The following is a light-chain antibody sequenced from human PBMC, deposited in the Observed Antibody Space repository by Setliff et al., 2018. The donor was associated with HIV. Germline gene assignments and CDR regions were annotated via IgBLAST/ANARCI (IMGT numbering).Light chain of an antibody. J-gene: IGLJ6*01. Sequence: QAVVTQEPSLTVSPGGRVTLTCGSSTGAVTTDHYPFWFQQKPGQAPRTLIHNTVNKYSWTPARFSGSLLGGKAALTLSGALPEDEADYYCLVSSGGAWVFGRGTKVTVL. CDR1: TGAVTTDHY. CDR3: LVSSGGAWV. V-gene: IGLV7-46*01. CDR2: NTV.